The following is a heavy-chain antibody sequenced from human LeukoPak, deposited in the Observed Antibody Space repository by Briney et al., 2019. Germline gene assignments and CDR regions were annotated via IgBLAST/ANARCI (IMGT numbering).Heavy chain of an antibody. CDR1: GGSISSYY. D-gene: IGHD3-9*01. CDR3: ARAYDTYDYYFDY. CDR2: IYCSGST. J-gene: IGHJ4*02. Sequence: PSETLSLTCTVSGGSISSYYWSWIRQPPGKGLEWIGYIYCSGSTNYNPSLKSRVTISVDTSKNQFSLKLSSVTAADTAVYYCARAYDTYDYYFDYWGQGTLVTVSS. V-gene: IGHV4-59*01.